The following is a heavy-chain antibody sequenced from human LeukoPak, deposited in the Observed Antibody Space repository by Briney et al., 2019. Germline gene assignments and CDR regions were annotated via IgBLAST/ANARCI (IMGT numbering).Heavy chain of an antibody. CDR3: ARGVYLRPPYFDY. Sequence: GGSLRLSCAASGFTVSSNYMSWVRQAPGKGLEWVSVIYSGGSTYYADSVKGRFTISRDNSKNTLYLQMNSLRAEDTAVYYCARGVYLRPPYFDYWGQGTLVTVSS. CDR2: IYSGGST. D-gene: IGHD4-17*01. CDR1: GFTVSSNY. J-gene: IGHJ4*02. V-gene: IGHV3-53*01.